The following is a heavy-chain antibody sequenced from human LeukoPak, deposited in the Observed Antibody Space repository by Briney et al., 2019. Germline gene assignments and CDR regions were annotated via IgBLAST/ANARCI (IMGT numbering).Heavy chain of an antibody. V-gene: IGHV4-59*01. Sequence: PSETLSLTCTVSGGSISNYYWSWIRQPPGKGLEWIGYIYYSGRTNYNPSLKSRVTISVDTSKNQFSLKLSSVTAADTAVYYCARKAQPISSANYMRDEVAFDIWGQGTMVTVSS. CDR1: GGSISNYY. CDR3: ARKAQPISSANYMRDEVAFDI. D-gene: IGHD3-22*01. CDR2: IYYSGRT. J-gene: IGHJ3*02.